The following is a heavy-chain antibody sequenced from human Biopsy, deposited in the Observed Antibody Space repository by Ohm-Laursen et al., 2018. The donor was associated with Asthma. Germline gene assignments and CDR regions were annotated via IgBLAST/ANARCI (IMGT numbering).Heavy chain of an antibody. V-gene: IGHV1-18*01. CDR1: GYTFNSAG. CDR3: ARAVDYSHYYGIDV. CDR2: ISVYNGNT. D-gene: IGHD3-10*01. Sequence: GASVKVSCKPSGYTFNSAGITWVRQAPGQGLEWMGWISVYNGNTKVAQKLQDRVTMITDTSTSTASMGLRSLRSDDTAVYFCARAVDYSHYYGIDVWGQGTTVTVS. J-gene: IGHJ6*02.